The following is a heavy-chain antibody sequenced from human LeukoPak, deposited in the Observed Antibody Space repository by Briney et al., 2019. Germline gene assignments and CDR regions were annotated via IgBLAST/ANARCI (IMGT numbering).Heavy chain of an antibody. D-gene: IGHD1-26*01. J-gene: IGHJ4*02. CDR1: GFTFSSYW. Sequence: PGGSLRLSCAASGFTFSSYWMHWVRQAPGKGLVWDSRINSDGSSTSYADSVKGRFTISRDNAKNTLYLQMNSLRAEDTAVYYCAREDQVGATPFYGYWGQGTLVTVSS. CDR2: INSDGSST. V-gene: IGHV3-74*01. CDR3: AREDQVGATPFYGY.